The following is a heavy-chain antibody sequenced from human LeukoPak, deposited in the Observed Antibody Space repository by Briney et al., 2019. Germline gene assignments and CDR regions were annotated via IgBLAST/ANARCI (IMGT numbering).Heavy chain of an antibody. V-gene: IGHV1-18*01. J-gene: IGHJ5*02. D-gene: IGHD2-8*01. CDR1: GYTFSRFG. CDR3: ARESSNGWFDP. CDR2: ISGYDGNT. Sequence: ASVKVSCKASGYTFSRFGISWVRQAPGQGLEWMGWISGYDGNTNYPQRLQGRVTMTTDTSTSTAYMELRNLRSGDTAVYYCARESSNGWFDPWGQGTLVTVSS.